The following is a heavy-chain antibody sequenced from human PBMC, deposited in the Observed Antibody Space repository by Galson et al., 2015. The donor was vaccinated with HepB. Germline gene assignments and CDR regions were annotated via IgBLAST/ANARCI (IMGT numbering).Heavy chain of an antibody. CDR3: ARSVAGSVYWYFDL. D-gene: IGHD4-23*01. V-gene: IGHV3-30-3*01. J-gene: IGHJ2*01. CDR2: ISSDGITE. Sequence: SLRLSCAASGFTFSRFIMHWVRQAPGKGLDWVAVISSDGITEYYADSVKGQFTISRDNSKNTLYLQMRSLTADDTAIYYCARSVAGSVYWYFDLWGRGTLVTVSS. CDR1: GFTFSRFI.